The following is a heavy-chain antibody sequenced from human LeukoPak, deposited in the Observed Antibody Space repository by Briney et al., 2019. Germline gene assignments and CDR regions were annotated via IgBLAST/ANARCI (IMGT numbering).Heavy chain of an antibody. CDR3: ARDPSPFSAHCDHTSCYDD. CDR1: GGSISSYS. V-gene: IGHV4-59*12. J-gene: IGHJ4*02. Sequence: SETLSLTCIVSGGSISSYSWNWIRQSPGKGLEWVGYISHGGTTSYKSSLKSRVTISVDTSKNQLSLKLTSVTAADTAVYYCARDPSPFSAHCDHTSCYDDWGQGTLVTVSS. CDR2: ISHGGTT. D-gene: IGHD2-2*01.